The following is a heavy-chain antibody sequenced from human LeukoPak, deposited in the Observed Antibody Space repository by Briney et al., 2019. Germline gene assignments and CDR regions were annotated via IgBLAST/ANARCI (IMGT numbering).Heavy chain of an antibody. D-gene: IGHD3-22*01. CDR1: GGTFSSYT. CDR2: IIPILGIA. J-gene: IGHJ4*02. CDR3: ARGYQKWLADY. Sequence: ASVKVSCKASGGTFSSYTISWVRQAPGQGLEWMGRIIPILGIANYAQKFQGRVTIIADKSTSTAYMELSSLRSEDTAVYYCARGYQKWLADYWGQGTLVTVSS. V-gene: IGHV1-69*02.